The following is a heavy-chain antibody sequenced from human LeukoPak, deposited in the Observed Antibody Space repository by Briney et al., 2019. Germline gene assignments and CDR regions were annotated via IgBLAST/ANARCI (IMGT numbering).Heavy chain of an antibody. CDR2: ISYDGSNK. D-gene: IGHD3-22*01. V-gene: IGHV3-30-3*01. J-gene: IGHJ4*02. CDR1: GFTFSSYA. Sequence: GGSLRLSCAASGFTFSSYAMHWVRQAPGKGLEWVAVISYDGSNKYYADSVKGRFTISRDNSKNTLYLQMNSLRAEDTAVFYCARDVYYYDFSGPIDYWGQGTLVTVSS. CDR3: ARDVYYYDFSGPIDY.